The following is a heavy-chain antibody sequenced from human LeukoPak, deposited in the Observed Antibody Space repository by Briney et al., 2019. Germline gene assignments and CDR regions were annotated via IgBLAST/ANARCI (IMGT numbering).Heavy chain of an antibody. J-gene: IGHJ4*02. CDR2: ISSSGSTI. D-gene: IGHD5-18*01. CDR1: GFTFSSYE. V-gene: IGHV3-48*03. CDR3: ARRAAYSYGLGD. Sequence: GGSLRLSCAASGFTFSSYEMNWVRQAPGKGLEWVSYISSSGSTIYYADSVKGRFTISRDNAKNSLYLQMNSLRAEDTAVYYCARRAAYSYGLGDWGQGTLVTVSS.